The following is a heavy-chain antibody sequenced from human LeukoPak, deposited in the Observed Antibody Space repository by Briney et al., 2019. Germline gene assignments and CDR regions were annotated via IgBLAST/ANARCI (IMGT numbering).Heavy chain of an antibody. Sequence: GGSLRLSCAASGFTFSSYAMSWVRQAPGKGLEWVSVIYSGGSTYYADSVKGRFTISRDNSKNTLYLQMNSLRAEDTAVYYCARDQVVRGVINYYYYGMDVWGQGTTVTVSS. CDR3: ARDQVVRGVINYYYYGMDV. J-gene: IGHJ6*02. V-gene: IGHV3-53*01. D-gene: IGHD3-10*01. CDR1: GFTFSSYA. CDR2: IYSGGST.